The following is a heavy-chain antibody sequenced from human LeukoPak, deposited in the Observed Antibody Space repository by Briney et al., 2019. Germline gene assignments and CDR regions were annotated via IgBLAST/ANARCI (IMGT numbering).Heavy chain of an antibody. CDR3: AKNLIIYYDSSGFDY. CDR1: GFTFSSYG. CDR2: ISFDGRNE. J-gene: IGHJ4*02. D-gene: IGHD3-22*01. Sequence: GGSLRLSCAASGFTFSSYGMHWVRLAPGKGLEWVAVISFDGRNEYYADSVKGRFTISRDNSKNTLYLQMNSLRAEDTAVYYCAKNLIIYYDSSGFDYWGQGTLVTVSS. V-gene: IGHV3-30*18.